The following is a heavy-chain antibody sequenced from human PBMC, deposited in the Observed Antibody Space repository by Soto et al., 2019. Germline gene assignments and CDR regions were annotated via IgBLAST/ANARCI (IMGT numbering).Heavy chain of an antibody. V-gene: IGHV1-18*01. D-gene: IGHD2-2*01. CDR2: ISAHNGNT. CDR3: ARVAPAAAYYYYYYMDV. Sequence: QVQLVQSGAEVKKPGASVKVSCKASGYTFTSYGISWVRQAPGQGLEWMGWISAHNGNTNYAQKLQGRVTMTTDTSTSTAYMELRSLRSDDTAVYYCARVAPAAAYYYYYYMDVWGKGTTVTVSS. CDR1: GYTFTSYG. J-gene: IGHJ6*03.